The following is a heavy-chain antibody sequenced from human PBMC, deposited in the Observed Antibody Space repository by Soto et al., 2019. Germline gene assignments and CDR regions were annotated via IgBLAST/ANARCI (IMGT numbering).Heavy chain of an antibody. CDR1: GFSLSTSGVG. D-gene: IGHD6-6*01. J-gene: IGHJ5*02. Sequence: QITLKESGPTLVKPTQTLTLTCTFSGFSLSTSGVGVGWIRQPPGKALEWLALIYWNDDKRYSPSLKSRLTITKDTSKNQVVLTMTTMDPVDTATYYCAHRRGIAARPGWFDPWGQGTLVTVSS. CDR3: AHRRGIAARPGWFDP. V-gene: IGHV2-5*01. CDR2: IYWNDDK.